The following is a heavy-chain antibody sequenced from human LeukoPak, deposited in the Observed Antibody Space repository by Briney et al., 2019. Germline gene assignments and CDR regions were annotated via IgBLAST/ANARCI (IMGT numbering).Heavy chain of an antibody. V-gene: IGHV3-9*01. CDR3: AKDRDYGDLGVGFDY. D-gene: IGHD4-17*01. CDR1: GFTFDEYA. CDR2: ISYSSGTI. Sequence: GRSLRLSCAASGFTFDEYAMHWVRQAPGKGLEWVSGISYSSGTIGYADSVKGRFTISRDNAKNSLYLQMNSLRAEDTALYYCAKDRDYGDLGVGFDYWGQGTLVTVSS. J-gene: IGHJ4*02.